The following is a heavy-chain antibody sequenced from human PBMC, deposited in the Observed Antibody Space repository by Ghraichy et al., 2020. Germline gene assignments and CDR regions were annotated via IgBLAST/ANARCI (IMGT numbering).Heavy chain of an antibody. CDR3: AREDSSSSGFDYYYYMDV. D-gene: IGHD6-6*01. J-gene: IGHJ6*03. CDR2: IYYSGST. Sequence: SQTLSLTCTVSGGSISSYYWSWIRQPPGKGLEWIGYIYYSGSTNYNPSLKSRVTISVDTSKNQFSLKLSSVTAADTAVYYCAREDSSSSGFDYYYYMDVWGKGTTVTVSS. V-gene: IGHV4-59*01. CDR1: GGSISSYY.